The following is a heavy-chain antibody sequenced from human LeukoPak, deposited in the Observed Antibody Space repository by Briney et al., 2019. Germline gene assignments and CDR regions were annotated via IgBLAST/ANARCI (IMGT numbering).Heavy chain of an antibody. D-gene: IGHD6-13*01. J-gene: IGHJ4*02. Sequence: GSLRLSCAASGFTFSTYWMSWIRQPPGKGLEWIGEINHSGSTNYNPSLKSRVTISVDTSKNQFFLKLSSVTAADTAVYYCARASSSSWYVAPRAFDYWGQGTLVTVSS. CDR3: ARASSSSWYVAPRAFDY. CDR1: GFTFSTYW. CDR2: INHSGST. V-gene: IGHV4-34*01.